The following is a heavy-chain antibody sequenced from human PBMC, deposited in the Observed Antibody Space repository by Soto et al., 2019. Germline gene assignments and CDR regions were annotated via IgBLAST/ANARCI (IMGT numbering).Heavy chain of an antibody. D-gene: IGHD2-2*01. V-gene: IGHV3-23*01. CDR2: ISGSGGST. J-gene: IGHJ6*03. CDR3: AKSFFFCSSTSCLFYYYYYMDV. CDR1: GFTFSSYA. Sequence: GGSLRLSCAASGFTFSSYAMSWVRQAPGKGLEWVSAISGSGGSTYYADSVKGRFTISRDNSKNTLYLQMNSLRAEDTAVYYCAKSFFFCSSTSCLFYYYYYMDVWGKGTTVTVSS.